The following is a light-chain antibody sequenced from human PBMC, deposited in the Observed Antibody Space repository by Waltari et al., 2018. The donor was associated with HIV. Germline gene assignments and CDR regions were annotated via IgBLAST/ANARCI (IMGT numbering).Light chain of an antibody. CDR2: DVS. V-gene: IGLV2-14*01. Sequence: QSALTQPASVSGSPGQSITISCTGTSSDVGGYNYVSGYQQHPGKAPKLMIYDVSKRPSGVSNRFSGSKSGNTASLTISGLQAEDEADYYCSSYTSSSTSHVVFGGGTKLTVL. CDR1: SSDVGGYNY. CDR3: SSYTSSSTSHVV. J-gene: IGLJ2*01.